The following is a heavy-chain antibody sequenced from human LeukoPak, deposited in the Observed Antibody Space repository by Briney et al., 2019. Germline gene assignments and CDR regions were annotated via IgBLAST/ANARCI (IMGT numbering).Heavy chain of an antibody. D-gene: IGHD3-22*01. Sequence: PSETLSLTCAVYGGSSSGYYWSWIRQPPGKGLEWIGEINHSGSTNYNPSLKSRVTISVDTSKNQFSLKLSSVTAADTAVYYCASSPRAPHFYDSSGTRGGYWGQGTLVTVSS. CDR1: GGSSSGYY. J-gene: IGHJ4*02. CDR2: INHSGST. CDR3: ASSPRAPHFYDSSGTRGGY. V-gene: IGHV4-34*01.